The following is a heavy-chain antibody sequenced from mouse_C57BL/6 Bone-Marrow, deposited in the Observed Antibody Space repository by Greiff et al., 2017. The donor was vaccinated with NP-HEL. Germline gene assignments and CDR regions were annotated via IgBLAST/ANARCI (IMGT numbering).Heavy chain of an antibody. CDR1: GYTFTGYW. CDR3: ASPHYYASSYYYAMDY. CDR2: ILPGSGST. D-gene: IGHD1-1*01. Sequence: QVQLKESGAELMKPGASVKLSCKATGYTFTGYWIEWVKQRPGHGLEWIGEILPGSGSTNYNEKFKGKATFTADTSSNTAYMQLSSLTTEDSAIYYCASPHYYASSYYYAMDYWGQGTSVTVSS. J-gene: IGHJ4*01. V-gene: IGHV1-9*01.